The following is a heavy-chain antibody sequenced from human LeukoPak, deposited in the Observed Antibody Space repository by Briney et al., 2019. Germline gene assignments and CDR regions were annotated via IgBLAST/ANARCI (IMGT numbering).Heavy chain of an antibody. V-gene: IGHV3-30-3*01. CDR2: ISYDGSNK. CDR3: ARDSNYYDSSGPSDY. D-gene: IGHD3-22*01. CDR1: GFTFSSYA. Sequence: AGGSLRLSCAASGFTFSSYAMHWVRQAPGKGLEWVAVISYDGSNKYYADSVKGRFTISRDNSKNTLYLQMNSLRAEDTAVYYCARDSNYYDSSGPSDYWGQGTLVTVSS. J-gene: IGHJ4*02.